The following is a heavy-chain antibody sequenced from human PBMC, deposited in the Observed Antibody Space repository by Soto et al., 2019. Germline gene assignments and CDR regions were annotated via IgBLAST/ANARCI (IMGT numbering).Heavy chain of an antibody. CDR2: INHSGST. J-gene: IGHJ4*02. CDR3: ARVDTAMETRALLYYFDY. CDR1: GGSFSGYY. D-gene: IGHD5-18*01. V-gene: IGHV4-34*01. Sequence: SETLSLTCAVYGGSFSGYYWSWIRQPPGKGLEWIGEINHSGSTNYNPSLKSRVTISVDTSKNQFSLKLSSVTAADTAVYYCARVDTAMETRALLYYFDYWGQGTLVAVSS.